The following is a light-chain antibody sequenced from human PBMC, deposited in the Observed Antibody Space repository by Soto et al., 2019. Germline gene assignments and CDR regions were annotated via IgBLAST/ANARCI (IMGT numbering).Light chain of an antibody. CDR2: AAS. J-gene: IGKJ5*01. V-gene: IGKV1-39*01. CDR3: QQSYSTPIT. Sequence: DIQMTQSPSTLSASVEDRVTITCQASQSISSYLNWYQQKPGKAPKLLIYAASSLQSGVPSRFSGSGSGTDFTLTISSLQPEDFATYYCQQSYSTPITFGQGTRLEIK. CDR1: QSISSY.